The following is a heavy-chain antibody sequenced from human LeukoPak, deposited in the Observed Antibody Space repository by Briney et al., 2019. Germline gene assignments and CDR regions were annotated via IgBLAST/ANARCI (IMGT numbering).Heavy chain of an antibody. D-gene: IGHD6-6*01. CDR1: GGSISSYY. J-gene: IGHJ4*02. V-gene: IGHV4-4*07. CDR2: IYTSGST. CDR3: AREKTGYGSSSSLRSRYFDY. Sequence: SETLSLTCTVSGGSISSYYWSWIRQPAGKGLEWIGRIYTSGSTNYNPSLKSRVTMSVDTSKNQFSLKLSSVTAADTAVYYCAREKTGYGSSSSLRSRYFDYWGQGTLVTVSS.